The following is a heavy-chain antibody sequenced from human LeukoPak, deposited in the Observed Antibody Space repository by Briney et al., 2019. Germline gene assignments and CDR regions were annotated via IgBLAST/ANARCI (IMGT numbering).Heavy chain of an antibody. Sequence: GGSLRLSCAASGFIFSDYYMSWIRQAPGKGLEWVSFISSRSDIIYYADSVKGRFTISRDNAKSSLYLQMNSLRVEDMATYYCARDDGHGDCFGDSYYGMDVWGQGTTVIVS. CDR3: ARDDGHGDCFGDSYYGMDV. D-gene: IGHD2-21*02. CDR2: ISSRSDII. J-gene: IGHJ6*02. V-gene: IGHV3-11*01. CDR1: GFIFSDYY.